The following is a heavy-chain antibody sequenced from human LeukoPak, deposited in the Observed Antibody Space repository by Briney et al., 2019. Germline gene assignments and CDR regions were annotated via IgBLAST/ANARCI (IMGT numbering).Heavy chain of an antibody. Sequence: GASVKVSCKASGGTFSSYSITWVRQAPGQGLEWMGGIMPLFNTANYAQQFQGSVTITTDESTSTAYMELSRLRFEDTAMYYCARVDRYHYYLDVWGKGTTVTVSS. CDR3: ARVDRYHYYLDV. V-gene: IGHV1-69*05. CDR2: IMPLFNTA. J-gene: IGHJ6*03. CDR1: GGTFSSYS.